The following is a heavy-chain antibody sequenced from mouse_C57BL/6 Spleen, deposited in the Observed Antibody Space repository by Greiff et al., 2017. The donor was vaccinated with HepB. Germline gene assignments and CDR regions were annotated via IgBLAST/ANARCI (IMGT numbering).Heavy chain of an antibody. CDR1: GYTFTSYT. CDR3: AGTYYGSSGGYFDV. V-gene: IGHV1-4*01. J-gene: IGHJ1*03. Sequence: VQLQQSGAELARPGASVKMSCKASGYTFTSYTMHWVKQRPGQGLEWIGYINPSSGYTKYNQKFKDKATLTADKSSSTAYMQLSSLTSEDSAVYYCAGTYYGSSGGYFDVWGTGTTVTVSS. CDR2: INPSSGYT. D-gene: IGHD1-1*01.